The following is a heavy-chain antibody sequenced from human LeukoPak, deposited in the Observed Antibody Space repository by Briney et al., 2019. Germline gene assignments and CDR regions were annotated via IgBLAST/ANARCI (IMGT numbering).Heavy chain of an antibody. CDR2: INPNSGGT. D-gene: IGHD3-16*02. J-gene: IGHJ4*02. CDR3: ARGSGITFGGVIVKLAFDY. Sequence: ASVTVSFKASGYTFTGYYMHWVRQAPGQGLEWMGWINPNSGGTDYAQKFQGRVTITRDTSISTAYMELSRLRSDDTAVYYCARGSGITFGGVIVKLAFDYWGQGTPVTVSS. V-gene: IGHV1-2*02. CDR1: GYTFTGYY.